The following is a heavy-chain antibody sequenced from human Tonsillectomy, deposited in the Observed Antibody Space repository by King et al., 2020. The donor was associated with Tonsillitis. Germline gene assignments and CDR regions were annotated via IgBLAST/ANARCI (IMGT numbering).Heavy chain of an antibody. J-gene: IGHJ3*02. CDR3: ARDFFPSFFQMAVTGVPFDI. CDR1: GFTFSSYN. CDR2: ISSSSSTI. D-gene: IGHD1-20*01. V-gene: IGHV3-48*01. Sequence: VQLVESGGTLLQPGGSLRLSCAASGFTFSSYNLNWVRQAPGKGLEWVSYISSSSSTIYYADSVKGRFTISRDNAKNSLYLQMNSLRAEDTAVYYCARDFFPSFFQMAVTGVPFDIWGQGTMVTVSS.